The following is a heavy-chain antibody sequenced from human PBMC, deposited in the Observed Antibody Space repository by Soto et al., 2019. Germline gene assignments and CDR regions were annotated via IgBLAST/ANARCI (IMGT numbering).Heavy chain of an antibody. V-gene: IGHV3-30-3*01. J-gene: IGHJ5*02. Sequence: GGSLRLSCAASGFTFSSYAMHWVRQAPGKGLEWVAVISYDGSNKYYADSVKGRFTISRDNSKNTLYLQMNSLRAEDTAVYYCARDYVPETMVRGVIIGYNWFDPWGQGTLVTVSS. CDR1: GFTFSSYA. D-gene: IGHD3-10*01. CDR3: ARDYVPETMVRGVIIGYNWFDP. CDR2: ISYDGSNK.